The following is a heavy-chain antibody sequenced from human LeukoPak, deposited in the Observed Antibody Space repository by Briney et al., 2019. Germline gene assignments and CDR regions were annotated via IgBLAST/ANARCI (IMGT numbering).Heavy chain of an antibody. CDR3: ARVASSSGPYYYYYYMDV. D-gene: IGHD6-6*01. V-gene: IGHV1-69*05. CDR1: GGTFSSYA. J-gene: IGHJ6*03. CDR2: IIPIFGTA. Sequence: ASXXVSCKASGGTFSSYAISWVRQAPGQGLEWMGGIIPIFGTANYAQKFQGRVTITTDESTSTAYMELSSLRSEDTAVYYCARVASSSGPYYYYYYMDVWGKGTTVTVSS.